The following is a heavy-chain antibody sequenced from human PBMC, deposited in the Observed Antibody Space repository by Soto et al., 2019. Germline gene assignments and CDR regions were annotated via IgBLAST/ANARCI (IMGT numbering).Heavy chain of an antibody. D-gene: IGHD3-10*01. CDR1: GFTFSNFA. J-gene: IGHJ4*02. CDR3: VKDRGKVYKDFEY. V-gene: IGHV3-64D*06. Sequence: GGSLRLSCSASGFTFSNFAIHWVRQAPGKGLEYISAINYNGGSTYYADSVKGRFTISRDNSKNTVDFQVNRLRAEDTAVYYCVKDRGKVYKDFEYWGQGILVTVS. CDR2: INYNGGST.